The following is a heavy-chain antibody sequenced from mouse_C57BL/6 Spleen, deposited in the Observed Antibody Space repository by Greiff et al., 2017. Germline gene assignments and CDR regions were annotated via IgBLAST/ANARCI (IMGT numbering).Heavy chain of an antibody. V-gene: IGHV5-6*01. Sequence: EVQLVESGGDLVKPGGSLKLSCAASGFTFSSYGMSWVRQTPDKRLEWVATISSGGSYTYYPDRVKGRFTISRDNAKNTLYLQMSSLKSEDTAMYYCARHPFYYGSSYEGDYFDYWGQGTTLTVSS. J-gene: IGHJ2*01. CDR1: GFTFSSYG. D-gene: IGHD1-1*01. CDR2: ISSGGSYT. CDR3: ARHPFYYGSSYEGDYFDY.